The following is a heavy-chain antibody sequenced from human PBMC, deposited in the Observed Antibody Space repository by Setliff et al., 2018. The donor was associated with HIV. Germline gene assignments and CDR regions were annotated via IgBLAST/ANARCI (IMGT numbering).Heavy chain of an antibody. J-gene: IGHJ4*02. Sequence: PSETLSLTCTVSGGSISSHYWSWIRQPPGKGLEWIAYIYYSGTTSYNPSLKSRVTISAGLSKNQFSLKLTSVTAADTAVYYCGRLSETAMASFDSWGQGILVTVSS. CDR3: GRLSETAMASFDS. D-gene: IGHD2-21*02. CDR1: GGSISSHY. V-gene: IGHV4-59*08. CDR2: IYYSGTT.